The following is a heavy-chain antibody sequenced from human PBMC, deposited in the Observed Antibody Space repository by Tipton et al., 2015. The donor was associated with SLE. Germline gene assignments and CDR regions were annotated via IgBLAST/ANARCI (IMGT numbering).Heavy chain of an antibody. J-gene: IGHJ4*02. CDR3: VKGLEDEGYAILTGYYQFAY. D-gene: IGHD3-9*01. CDR2: ISSNGGST. V-gene: IGHV3-64D*08. CDR1: GFTFSSHA. Sequence: SLRLFCAASGFTFSSHAMHWVRQAPGKGLEYVSVISSNGGSTYYADSVKGRFTISRDNSKNTLYLHMSGLRAEDTAVYYCVKGLEDEGYAILTGYYQFAYWSQGTLVTVSS.